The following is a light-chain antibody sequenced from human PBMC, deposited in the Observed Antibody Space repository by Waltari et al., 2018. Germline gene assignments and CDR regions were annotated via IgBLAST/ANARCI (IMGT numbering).Light chain of an antibody. CDR3: QQYNTFPRP. CDR2: KAS. V-gene: IGKV1-5*03. J-gene: IGKJ1*01. Sequence: DTQLTQSPSTLSASVGDRVTLTCRASENINSWLAWFQQKPGKAPNLLIYKASTLESGVPSRFSGSGFGTEFTLTISSLQPNDFATYYCQQYNTFPRPFGQGTRVEI. CDR1: ENINSW.